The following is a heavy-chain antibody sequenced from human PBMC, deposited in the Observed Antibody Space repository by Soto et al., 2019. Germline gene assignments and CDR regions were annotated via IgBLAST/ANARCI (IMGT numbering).Heavy chain of an antibody. CDR1: GGSISSGGYY. CDR3: ARDFAYFDS. D-gene: IGHD3-3*01. V-gene: IGHV4-61*08. CDR2: VYHTGRT. J-gene: IGHJ4*02. Sequence: SETLSLTCTVSGGSISSGGYYWSWIRQHPGKGLEWIGYVYHTGRTSYNPSLKSRVSISMDTSKNQFSLNLDSVTAADTAVYFCARDFAYFDSWGQGTLVTVSS.